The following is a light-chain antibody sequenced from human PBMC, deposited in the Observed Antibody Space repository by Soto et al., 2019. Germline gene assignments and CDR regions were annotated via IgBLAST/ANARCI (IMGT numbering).Light chain of an antibody. CDR1: QTIRTY. V-gene: IGKV1-39*01. CDR3: QKYNSAPLT. CDR2: STS. J-gene: IGKJ4*01. Sequence: DIQMTQSPSSLSASVGDRVTITCRASQTIRTYFNWYQQKPGKAPQLLIYSTSTLQTGVPSRFSGSGSGREFTLTISSLQPEDSATYYCQKYNSAPLTFGGGTKVDIK.